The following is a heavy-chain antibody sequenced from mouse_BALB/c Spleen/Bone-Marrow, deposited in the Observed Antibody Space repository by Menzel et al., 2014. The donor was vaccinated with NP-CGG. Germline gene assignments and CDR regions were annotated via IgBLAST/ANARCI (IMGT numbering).Heavy chain of an antibody. CDR3: ARRLEVRRGWYFDV. D-gene: IGHD2-14*01. CDR2: ITIGGSYT. Sequence: EVKVVESGGGLVKPGGSLKLSCAASGFTFSSYAMSWVRQTPEKRLEWVSTITIGGSYTYYPDSVKGRFTISRDNAKNTLYLQMSSLRSEDTAMYYCARRLEVRRGWYFDVWGAGTTVTVSS. V-gene: IGHV5-9-1*01. CDR1: GFTFSSYA. J-gene: IGHJ1*01.